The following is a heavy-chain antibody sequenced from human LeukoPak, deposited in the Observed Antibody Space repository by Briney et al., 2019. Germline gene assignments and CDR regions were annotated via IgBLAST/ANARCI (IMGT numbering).Heavy chain of an antibody. CDR2: INHSGST. V-gene: IGHV4-34*01. Sequence: PSETPSLTCAVYGGSFSGYYWSWIRQPPGKGLEWIGEINHSGSTNYNPSFKSRVTISVDTSKNQFSLKLSSVTAADTAVYYCASPLYGDYTFDYWGQGTLVTVSS. D-gene: IGHD4-17*01. CDR1: GGSFSGYY. CDR3: ASPLYGDYTFDY. J-gene: IGHJ4*02.